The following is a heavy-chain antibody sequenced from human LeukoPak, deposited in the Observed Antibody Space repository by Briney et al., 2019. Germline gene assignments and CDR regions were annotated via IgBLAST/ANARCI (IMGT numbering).Heavy chain of an antibody. CDR3: ARGSEWELLSCYH. J-gene: IGHJ5*02. V-gene: IGHV3-21*01. D-gene: IGHD1-26*01. CDR2: ISTSSSHM. Sequence: GGSLRLSCAASGFTFSSYSMNWVRQAPGKGLELVSSISTSSSHMYYADSVKGRFTISRDNARNSLYLQMNSLRAEDTAVYYCARGSEWELLSCYHWGQGTLVTVSS. CDR1: GFTFSSYS.